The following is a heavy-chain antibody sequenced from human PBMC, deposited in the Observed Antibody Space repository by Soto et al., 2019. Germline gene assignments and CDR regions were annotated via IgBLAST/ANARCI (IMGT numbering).Heavy chain of an antibody. CDR1: GFTFSSYE. CDR2: ISSSGSTI. Sequence: PWGSLRLSCAASGFTFSSYEMNWVRQAPGKGLEWGSYISSSGSTIYYAHSVKGRFTISRDNADNSLYLQLNSLRPQDTAFYYFARDPRGRRFVNWGQGALVAVSS. J-gene: IGHJ5*02. V-gene: IGHV3-48*03. D-gene: IGHD3-16*01. CDR3: ARDPRGRRFVN.